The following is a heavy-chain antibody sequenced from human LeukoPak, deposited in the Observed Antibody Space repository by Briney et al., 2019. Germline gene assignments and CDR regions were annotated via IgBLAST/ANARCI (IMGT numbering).Heavy chain of an antibody. J-gene: IGHJ4*02. CDR3: ARDYSAYYDSSGYYYN. V-gene: IGHV3-30*03. CDR2: ISYDGSNK. Sequence: GGSLRLSCAASGLTFSSYSMNWVRQAPGKGLEWVAVISYDGSNKYYADSVKGRFTISRDNSKNTLYLQMNSLRAEDTAMYYCARDYSAYYDSSGYYYNWGQGTLVTVSS. CDR1: GLTFSSYS. D-gene: IGHD3-22*01.